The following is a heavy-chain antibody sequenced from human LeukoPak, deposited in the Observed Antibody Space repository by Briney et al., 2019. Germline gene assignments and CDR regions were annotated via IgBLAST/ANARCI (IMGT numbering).Heavy chain of an antibody. D-gene: IGHD6-13*01. CDR1: GFTFSSYG. J-gene: IGHJ5*02. CDR3: AKASVRRSWTGWFAP. V-gene: IGHV3-30*18. CDR2: ISYDGSNK. Sequence: GGSLRLSCAASGFTFSSYGRHWVRQAPGKGLEWVAVISYDGSNKYYADSVKGRFTISRDNSKNTLYLQMNSLRAEDTAVYYCAKASVRRSWTGWFAPWGQGTLVTVSS.